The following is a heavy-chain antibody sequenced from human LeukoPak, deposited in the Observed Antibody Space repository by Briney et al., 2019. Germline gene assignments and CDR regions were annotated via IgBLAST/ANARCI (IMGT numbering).Heavy chain of an antibody. CDR2: ISSSSSTI. CDR1: GFTFSSYS. V-gene: IGHV3-48*04. CDR3: AREGAPYSSSWYAYYYGMDV. D-gene: IGHD6-13*01. J-gene: IGHJ6*02. Sequence: GGSLRLSCAASGFTFSSYSMNWVRQAPGKGLEWVPYISSSSSTIYYADSVKGRFTISRDNAKNSLYLQMNSLRAEDTAVYYCAREGAPYSSSWYAYYYGMDVWGQGTTVTVSS.